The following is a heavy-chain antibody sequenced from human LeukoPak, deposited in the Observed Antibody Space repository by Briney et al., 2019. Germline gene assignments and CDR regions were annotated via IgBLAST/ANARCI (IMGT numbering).Heavy chain of an antibody. V-gene: IGHV3-23*01. CDR1: GFTFSSYA. D-gene: IGHD2-15*01. Sequence: GGSLRLSCAASGFTFSSYAMSWVRQAPGKGLEWVSAISGSGGSTYYADSVKGRFTISGDNSKNTLYLQMNSLRAEDTAVYYCAKARYCSGGSCPIDPWGQGTLVTVSS. CDR2: ISGSGGST. CDR3: AKARYCSGGSCPIDP. J-gene: IGHJ5*02.